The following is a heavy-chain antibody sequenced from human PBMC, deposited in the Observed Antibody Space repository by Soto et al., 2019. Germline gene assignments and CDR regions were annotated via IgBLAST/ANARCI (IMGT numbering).Heavy chain of an antibody. D-gene: IGHD5-18*01. CDR3: AREDTAMVGRAFDI. Sequence: SVKVSCKASGGTFSSYAISWVRQAPGQGLEWMGGIIPIFGTANYAQKFQGRVTITADESTSTAYMELSSLRSEDTAVYYCAREDTAMVGRAFDIWGQGTMVTVSS. J-gene: IGHJ3*02. CDR1: GGTFSSYA. CDR2: IIPIFGTA. V-gene: IGHV1-69*13.